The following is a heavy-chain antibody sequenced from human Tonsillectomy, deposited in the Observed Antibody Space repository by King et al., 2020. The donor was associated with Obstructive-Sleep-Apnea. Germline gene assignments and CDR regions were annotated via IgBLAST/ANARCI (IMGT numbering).Heavy chain of an antibody. CDR1: GFTLRTYS. D-gene: IGHD3-16*01. CDR2: NNSNSRTI. J-gene: IGHJ4*02. Sequence: VQLVESGGGLAQPGGSLRLSCEASGFTLRTYSMNWVRQAPGKGLEWVSYNNSNSRTIDYADPVKGLFTISRDNAKNSLYLQMNSLKDEDTAIYFCARDIGGTLLDYWGQGTLVTVSS. CDR3: ARDIGGTLLDY. V-gene: IGHV3-48*02.